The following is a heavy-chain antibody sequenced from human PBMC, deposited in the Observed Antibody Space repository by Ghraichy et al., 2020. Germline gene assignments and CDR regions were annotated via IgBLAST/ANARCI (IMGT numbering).Heavy chain of an antibody. D-gene: IGHD2-15*01. Sequence: GESLNISCAASGFTFSSYSMNWVRQAPGKGLEWVAYIRPSSSTVYYADSVKGRFTISRDNAKNSLYLQMNSLRADDTAVYYCARSPPDCSGGSCNSNFYYGMDVWGQGTTVTVSS. CDR3: ARSPPDCSGGSCNSNFYYGMDV. V-gene: IGHV3-48*01. CDR2: IRPSSSTV. J-gene: IGHJ6*02. CDR1: GFTFSSYS.